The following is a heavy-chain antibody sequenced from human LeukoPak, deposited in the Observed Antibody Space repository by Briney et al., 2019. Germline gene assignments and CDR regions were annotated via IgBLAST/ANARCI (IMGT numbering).Heavy chain of an antibody. V-gene: IGHV3-48*01. CDR2: ISSSSSTI. J-gene: IGHJ4*02. CDR1: GFAFSSHS. CDR3: ARGAYYYED. Sequence: GRSLRLSCAASGFAFSSHSMNWVRQAPGKGLEWVSYISSSSSTIYYADSVKGRFTIFRDNAKNSLYLQMNSLRAEDTAVYYCARGAYYYEDWGQGTLVTVSS. D-gene: IGHD3-22*01.